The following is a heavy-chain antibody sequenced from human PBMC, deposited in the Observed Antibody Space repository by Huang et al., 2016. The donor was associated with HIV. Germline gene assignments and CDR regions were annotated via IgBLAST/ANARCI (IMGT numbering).Heavy chain of an antibody. CDR3: ARGQGGYYYYYMDV. CDR2: INHSEST. CDR1: GGSFSGYY. V-gene: IGHV4-34*01. J-gene: IGHJ6*03. Sequence: QVQLQQWGAGLLRPSATLSLTCAVYGGSFSGYYGTWIRQPPGKGLEWIGEINHSESTNYNPSLKSRVTISVDTARNQFYLTLTSVTAADTAVYYCARGQGGYYYYYMDVWGKGTTVTVSS.